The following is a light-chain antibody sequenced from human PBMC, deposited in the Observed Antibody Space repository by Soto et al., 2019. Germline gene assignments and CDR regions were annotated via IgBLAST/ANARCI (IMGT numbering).Light chain of an antibody. V-gene: IGKV1-6*01. CDR2: AAS. CDR1: QGIRND. J-gene: IGKJ1*01. CDR3: VQDYNYPHT. Sequence: AIQMTQSPSSLSASVGDRVTITCRASQGIRNDLGWYQQKPGKAPKLLIYAASSLQSGVPSRFSGSGSGTDFTLTINNLQPEDFATYYCVQDYNYPHTFGQGTKVDIK.